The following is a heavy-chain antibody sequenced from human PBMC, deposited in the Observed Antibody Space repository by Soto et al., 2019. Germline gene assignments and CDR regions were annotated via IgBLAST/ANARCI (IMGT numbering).Heavy chain of an antibody. Sequence: ASVKVSCKASGYTFTSYYMHWVRQAPGQGLEWMGIINPSGGSTSYAQKFQGRVTMTRDTSTSTVYMELSSLRSEDTAVYYCAREGPVLLWFGESRSYYYGMDVWGQGTTVTVSS. CDR3: AREGPVLLWFGESRSYYYGMDV. CDR1: GYTFTSYY. J-gene: IGHJ6*02. D-gene: IGHD3-10*01. V-gene: IGHV1-46*01. CDR2: INPSGGST.